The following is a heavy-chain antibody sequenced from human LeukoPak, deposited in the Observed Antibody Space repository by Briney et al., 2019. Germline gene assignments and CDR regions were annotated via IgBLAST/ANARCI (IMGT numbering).Heavy chain of an antibody. CDR2: IYYSGST. V-gene: IGHV4-39*07. D-gene: IGHD3-22*01. CDR3: ASETYYYDSSGYSFDY. CDR1: GGSISSGSYY. J-gene: IGHJ4*02. Sequence: PSETLSLTCTVSGGSISSGSYYWGWIRQPPGKGLEWIGSIYYSGSTYYNPSLKSRVTISVDTSKNQSSLKLSSVTAADTAVYYCASETYYYDSSGYSFDYWGQGTLVTVSS.